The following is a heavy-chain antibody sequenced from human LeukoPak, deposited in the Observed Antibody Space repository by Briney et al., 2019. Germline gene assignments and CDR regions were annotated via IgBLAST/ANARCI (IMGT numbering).Heavy chain of an antibody. J-gene: IGHJ4*02. V-gene: IGHV4-38-2*02. CDR3: ARIFIRNGYSSYFDC. CDR1: GFSISSGHY. Sequence: KPSETLSLTCTVSGFSISSGHYWGWARQPPGAGLEWIGSVYQSGTTYYNPSLKSRVTTSVDMSKNQFSLRLRPVTAADTAVYYCARIFIRNGYSSYFDCWGQGTLVTVSS. CDR2: VYQSGTT. D-gene: IGHD5-18*01.